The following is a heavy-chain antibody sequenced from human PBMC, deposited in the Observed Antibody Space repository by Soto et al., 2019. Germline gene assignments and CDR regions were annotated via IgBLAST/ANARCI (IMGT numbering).Heavy chain of an antibody. D-gene: IGHD4-17*01. CDR1: GGSITNYF. Sequence: PSETLSLTCTVSGGSITNYFWSWIRQPPGKGLEWIGYIYYSGSTNYNPSFKSRVTISVDTSKSHFSLNLSSVTAADTAVYYCARGPVTTQNWFDPWGQGTLVTVS. CDR3: ARGPVTTQNWFDP. J-gene: IGHJ5*02. V-gene: IGHV4-59*12. CDR2: IYYSGST.